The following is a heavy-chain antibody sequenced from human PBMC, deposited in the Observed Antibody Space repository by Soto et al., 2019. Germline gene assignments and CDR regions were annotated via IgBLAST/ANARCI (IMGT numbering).Heavy chain of an antibody. V-gene: IGHV4-31*03. D-gene: IGHD5-18*01. CDR3: ARRALPQCINVVWYTARSSHY. J-gene: IGHJ4*02. CDR1: GGSVSSGGYY. Sequence: SETLSLTCTVSGGSVSSGGYYWSWIRQHPGTGLEWIGYIYYSGTTYFNPSLKSRASISLDTSKNEFSLKLTSVTAADTAVYYCARRALPQCINVVWYTARSSHYWCPGALVLLSS. CDR2: IYYSGTT.